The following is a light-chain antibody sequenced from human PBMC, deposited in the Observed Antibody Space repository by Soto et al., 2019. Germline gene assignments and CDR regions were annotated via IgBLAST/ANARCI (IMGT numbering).Light chain of an antibody. CDR2: AAS. Sequence: DIQMTQYPSSLSASVGDRVTITCRASQSITTYLNWYRQKPGKAPKLLIYAASSLQSGVPSRFSGSGSETEFTLSISSLQPEDFATYFCQQIYSAPLTFGGGTKVDIK. CDR3: QQIYSAPLT. V-gene: IGKV1-39*01. CDR1: QSITTY. J-gene: IGKJ4*01.